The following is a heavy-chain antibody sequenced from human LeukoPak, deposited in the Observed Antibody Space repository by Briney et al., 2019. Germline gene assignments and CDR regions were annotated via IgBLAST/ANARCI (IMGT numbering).Heavy chain of an antibody. Sequence: SETLSLTCAVYGGSFSVYYWSWIRQPPGKGLEWIGEINHSGNTNYNPSLKSRVTISVDTSKNQFSLKLSSVTAADTAVYYCARGGFYCGGDCYVDYWGQGTLVTVSS. D-gene: IGHD2-21*02. CDR2: INHSGNT. J-gene: IGHJ4*02. CDR3: ARGGFYCGGDCYVDY. V-gene: IGHV4-34*01. CDR1: GGSFSVYY.